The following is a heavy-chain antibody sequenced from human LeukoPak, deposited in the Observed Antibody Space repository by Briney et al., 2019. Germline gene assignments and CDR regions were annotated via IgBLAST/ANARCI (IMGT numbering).Heavy chain of an antibody. CDR1: GGSISSYY. Sequence: SETLSLTCTVSGGSISSYYWSWIRQPAGKGLEWIGRMYSSGSTNYNPSLKSRVTISVNTSKNQFSLKLSSVTAADTAVYYCARDRGLPNYYYYYMDVWGKGTTVTVSS. CDR2: MYSSGST. CDR3: ARDRGLPNYYYYYMDV. V-gene: IGHV4-4*07. J-gene: IGHJ6*03. D-gene: IGHD1-26*01.